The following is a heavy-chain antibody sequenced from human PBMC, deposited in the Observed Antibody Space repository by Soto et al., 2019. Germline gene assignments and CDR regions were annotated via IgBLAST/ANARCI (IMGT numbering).Heavy chain of an antibody. D-gene: IGHD1-1*01. CDR1: GGSITTGGRY. CDR2: IYYSGNT. V-gene: IGHV4-31*02. J-gene: IGHJ3*02. Sequence: QVRLQEWGPGLVKPSQTLSLKCSVSGGSITTGGRYWSWIRQLPGKGLEWIGDIYYSGNTYYNAPLNCRVTISVEAAKNQFSLKLSSVTAADTAVYYCAQALVFTGGDGFDIWGQGRLVTVSS. CDR3: AQALVFTGGDGFDI.